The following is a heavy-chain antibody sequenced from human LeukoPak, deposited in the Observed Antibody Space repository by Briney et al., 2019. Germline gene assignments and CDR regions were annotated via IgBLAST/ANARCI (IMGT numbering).Heavy chain of an antibody. D-gene: IGHD6-19*01. CDR2: IYYSGST. CDR3: ARNRKQWLIDY. V-gene: IGHV4-59*01. Sequence: SETLSLTCAVYGGSFSGYYWSWIRQPPGKGLEWIGYIYYSGSTNYNPSLKSRVTISVDTSKNQFSLKLSSVTAADTAVYYCARNRKQWLIDYWGQGTLVTVSS. CDR1: GGSFSGYY. J-gene: IGHJ4*02.